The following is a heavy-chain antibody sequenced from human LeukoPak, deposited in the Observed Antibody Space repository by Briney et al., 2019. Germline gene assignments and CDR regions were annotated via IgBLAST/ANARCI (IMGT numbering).Heavy chain of an antibody. V-gene: IGHV3-48*02. CDR1: GFTFTNYN. CDR3: ARASFQRWLQLGGD. CDR2: ISSSGGTI. J-gene: IGHJ4*02. D-gene: IGHD5-24*01. Sequence: GGSLRLSCAASGFTFTNYNMNWVRQAPGRGLEWVSHISSSGGTIYYADSVKGRFTISRDNAQNSLYLQMNSLRDEDTAVYYCARASFQRWLQLGGDWGQGTLVTVSS.